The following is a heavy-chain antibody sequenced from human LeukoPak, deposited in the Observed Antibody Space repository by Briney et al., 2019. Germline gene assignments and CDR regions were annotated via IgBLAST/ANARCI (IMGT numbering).Heavy chain of an antibody. Sequence: PGRSLRLSCAASGSTFSSYGMHWVRQAPGKGLEWVAVIWYDGSNKYYADSVKGRFTISRDNSKNTLYLQMNSLRAEDTAVYYCARVGTTGVRGSVDYWGQGTLVTVSS. CDR3: ARVGTTGVRGSVDY. V-gene: IGHV3-33*01. J-gene: IGHJ4*02. CDR1: GSTFSSYG. CDR2: IWYDGSNK. D-gene: IGHD2-8*01.